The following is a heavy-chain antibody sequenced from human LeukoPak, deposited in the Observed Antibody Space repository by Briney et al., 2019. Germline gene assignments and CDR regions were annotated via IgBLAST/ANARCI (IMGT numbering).Heavy chain of an antibody. V-gene: IGHV1-8*01. Sequence: ASVKVSCKASGYTFTSYDINLVRQATGQGLEWMGWMNPNSGNTGYAQKFQGRVTMTRNTSISTAYMELSSLRSEDTAVYYCARGHRSDYVWGSYRRPTDYWGQGTLVTVSS. D-gene: IGHD3-16*02. CDR1: GYTFTSYD. J-gene: IGHJ4*02. CDR3: ARGHRSDYVWGSYRRPTDY. CDR2: MNPNSGNT.